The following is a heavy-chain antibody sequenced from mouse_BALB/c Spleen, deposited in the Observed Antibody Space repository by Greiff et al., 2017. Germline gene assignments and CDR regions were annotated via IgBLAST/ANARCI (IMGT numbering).Heavy chain of an antibody. CDR3: ARGRYYTPFAY. J-gene: IGHJ3*01. CDR2: ISYDGSN. CDR1: GYSITSGYY. V-gene: IGHV3-6*02. Sequence: ESGPGLVKPSQSLSLTCSVTGYSITSGYYWNWIRQFPGNKLEWMGYISYDGSNNYNPSLKNRISITRDTSKNQFFLKLNSVTTEDTATYYCARGRYYTPFAYWGQGTLVTVSA. D-gene: IGHD2-12*01.